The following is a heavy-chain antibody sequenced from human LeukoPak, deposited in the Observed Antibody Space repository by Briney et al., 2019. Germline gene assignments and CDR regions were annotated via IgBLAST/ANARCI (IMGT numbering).Heavy chain of an antibody. J-gene: IGHJ3*02. CDR2: IYYSGST. D-gene: IGHD3-22*01. Sequence: PSETLSLTCTASGGSISSSSYYWGWIRQPPGKGLEWIGSIYYSGSTYYNPSLKSRVTISVDTSKNQFSLKLSSVTAADTAVYYCARHRGYYDSRTGRLDAFDIWGQGTMVTVSS. V-gene: IGHV4-39*01. CDR1: GGSISSSSYY. CDR3: ARHRGYYDSRTGRLDAFDI.